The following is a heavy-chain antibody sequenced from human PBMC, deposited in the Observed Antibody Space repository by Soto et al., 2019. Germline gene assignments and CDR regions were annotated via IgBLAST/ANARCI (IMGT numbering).Heavy chain of an antibody. CDR1: GFTFSDYY. Sequence: QVQLVESGGGLVKPGGSLRLSCAASGFTFSDYYMSWIRQAPGKGLEWLSYISDSSSNTNYADSVKGRFTISRDNAKNXLYLQMNSLRAEDTAVYYCVRRFITGSYQNWYFDLWGRGTLVTVSS. CDR2: ISDSSSNT. J-gene: IGHJ2*01. CDR3: VRRFITGSYQNWYFDL. V-gene: IGHV3-11*05. D-gene: IGHD3-10*01.